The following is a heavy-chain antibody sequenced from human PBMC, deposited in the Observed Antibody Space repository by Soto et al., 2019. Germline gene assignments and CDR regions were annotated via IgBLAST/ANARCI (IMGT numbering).Heavy chain of an antibody. D-gene: IGHD1-26*01. CDR3: ARGRVGTTGGDY. J-gene: IGHJ4*02. Sequence: EVQLVESGGGLVKPGGSLRLSCAASGFTFNTYSMNWVRQAPGKGLEWISYISSSSSTISYADSVKGRFTISRDNAKNSLYLQMNSLRAEDTAVYYCARGRVGTTGGDYWGQGTLVTVSS. CDR2: ISSSSSTI. V-gene: IGHV3-21*05. CDR1: GFTFNTYS.